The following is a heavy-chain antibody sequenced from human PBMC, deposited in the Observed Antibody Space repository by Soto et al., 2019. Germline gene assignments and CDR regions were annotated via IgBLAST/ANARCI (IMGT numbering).Heavy chain of an antibody. CDR2: IHFGGST. Sequence: PSETLSLTCSVSGGSLSSTGFYWGWLRQPPGKGLECIGSIHFGGSTYYNPSLKSRVTISVDTSKNQFSLKLTSVTAADTAVYYCARGGWRQIEYWGQGTLVTVSS. CDR3: ARGGWRQIEY. CDR1: GGSLSSTGFY. D-gene: IGHD3-3*01. V-gene: IGHV4-39*01. J-gene: IGHJ4*02.